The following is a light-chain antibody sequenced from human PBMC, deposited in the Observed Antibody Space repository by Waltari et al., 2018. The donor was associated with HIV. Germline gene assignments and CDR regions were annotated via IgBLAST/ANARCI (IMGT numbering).Light chain of an antibody. J-gene: IGLJ3*02. V-gene: IGLV6-57*01. CDR1: NDSIASHF. CDR2: DSY. Sequence: NFVLTQPHSVSASPGKTVTISHTRTNDSIASHFVHRFHQRPGTSPISLTYDSYHRPSVVPDRCSGSIDSSSNSASLTMAGLKTEDEADYYCQSYDLSERGVFGGGTKLTV. CDR3: QSYDLSERGV.